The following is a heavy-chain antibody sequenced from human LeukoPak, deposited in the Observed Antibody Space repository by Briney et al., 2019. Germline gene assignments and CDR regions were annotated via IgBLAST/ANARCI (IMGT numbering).Heavy chain of an antibody. D-gene: IGHD5-24*01. V-gene: IGHV4-39*07. CDR2: IYYSGST. CDR3: ARNRDGYNSFDY. J-gene: IGHJ4*02. CDR1: GGSISSSSYY. Sequence: SETLSLTCTVSGGSISSSSYYWGWFRQPPGKGLEWIGSIYYSGSTYYNPSLKSRVTISVDTSKNHFSLKLSSVTAADTAVYYCARNRDGYNSFDYWGQGTLVTVSS.